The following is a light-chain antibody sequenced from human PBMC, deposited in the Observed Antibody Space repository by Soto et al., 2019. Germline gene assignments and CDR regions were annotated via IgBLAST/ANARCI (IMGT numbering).Light chain of an antibody. Sequence: EVVLTQSPGTLSLSPGERATLSCRASQSVRSTYLAWYRRNPGQAPRLLIYQASNRATGIPDRFSGSGSGADFTLTISRLEPEDFAVYYCQQYWSSPRTFGQGTKVEIK. CDR1: QSVRSTY. V-gene: IGKV3-20*01. CDR2: QAS. J-gene: IGKJ1*01. CDR3: QQYWSSPRT.